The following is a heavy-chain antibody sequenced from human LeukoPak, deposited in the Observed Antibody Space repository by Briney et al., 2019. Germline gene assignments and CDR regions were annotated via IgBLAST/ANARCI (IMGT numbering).Heavy chain of an antibody. CDR2: IYYSGST. CDR1: GGSISSYY. Sequence: PSETVSLTCTVSGGSISSYYWSWIRQPPGKGLEWIGYIYYSGSTNYNPSLKSRVTISVDTSKNQFSLKLSSVTAADTAVYYCASGLYSTLFDYWGQGTLVTVSS. J-gene: IGHJ4*02. D-gene: IGHD2-2*01. V-gene: IGHV4-59*01. CDR3: ASGLYSTLFDY.